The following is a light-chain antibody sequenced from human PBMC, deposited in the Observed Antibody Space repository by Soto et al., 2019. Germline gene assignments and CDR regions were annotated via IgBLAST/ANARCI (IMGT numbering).Light chain of an antibody. CDR3: QQYDTYSRT. CDR2: EAS. J-gene: IGKJ1*01. CDR1: QSVSSW. Sequence: DIQMTQSPSTLSASVGDRVTITCRASQSVSSWLARYQQKPGRAPKLLIYEASNLESGVPSRFSGSGSGTEFTLTISSLQPDDCATYYCQQYDTYSRTFGQGTKVEIK. V-gene: IGKV1-5*01.